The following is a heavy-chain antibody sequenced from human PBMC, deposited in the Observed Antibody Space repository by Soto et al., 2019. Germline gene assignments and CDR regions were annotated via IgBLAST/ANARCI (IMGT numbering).Heavy chain of an antibody. V-gene: IGHV4-30-4*01. Sequence: SETLSLTCTVSGGSISSGDYYWCWIRQPPGKGLEWIGYIYYSGSTYYNPSLKSRVTKSVDRFKNQFSLKLSSVTAADTAVYYCARTLGRYFDYWGHRTLVTVSS. CDR3: ARTLGRYFDY. CDR2: IYYSGST. CDR1: GGSISSGDYY. J-gene: IGHJ4*01.